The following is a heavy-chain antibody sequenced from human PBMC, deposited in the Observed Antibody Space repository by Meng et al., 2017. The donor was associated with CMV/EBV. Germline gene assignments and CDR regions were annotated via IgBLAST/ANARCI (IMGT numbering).Heavy chain of an antibody. J-gene: IGHJ4*02. V-gene: IGHV4-39*07. Sequence: GSLRLSCTVSGGSISSSSYYWGWIRQPPGKGLEWIGSIYYSGSTYSNPSLKSRVTISVDTSQNQFSLKLSSVTAADTAVYYCARDPSITMVRGVIVGGFDYWGQGTLVTVSS. CDR1: GGSISSSSYY. CDR2: IYYSGST. CDR3: ARDPSITMVRGVIVGGFDY. D-gene: IGHD3-10*01.